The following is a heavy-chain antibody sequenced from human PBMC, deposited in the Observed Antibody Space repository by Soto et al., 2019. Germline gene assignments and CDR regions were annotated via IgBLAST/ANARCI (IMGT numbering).Heavy chain of an antibody. Sequence: PSETLSLTCTVSGGSISSYYLNWIRQPPGKGLEWIGYIYYSGSTNYNPSLKSRVTISVDTSKNHFSLKLSSVTAADTAVYYCAHKGYGDYPLDYWGQGTLVTVSS. V-gene: IGHV4-59*01. D-gene: IGHD4-17*01. CDR3: AHKGYGDYPLDY. CDR2: IYYSGST. CDR1: GGSISSYY. J-gene: IGHJ4*02.